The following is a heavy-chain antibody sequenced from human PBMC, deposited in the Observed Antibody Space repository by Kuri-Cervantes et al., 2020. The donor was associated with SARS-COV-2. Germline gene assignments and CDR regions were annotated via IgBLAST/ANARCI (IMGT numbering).Heavy chain of an antibody. J-gene: IGHJ6*03. CDR3: ARDRGQLGIGVYYYYMDV. CDR2: ISPMSGAA. CDR1: GGTFSSYD. D-gene: IGHD7-27*01. Sequence: SVKVSCKASGGTFSSYDISWVRQAPGQGVEWMGGISPMSGAAKYGQKFQGRVAIIADESTSTAYMELSSLRSEDTAVYYCARDRGQLGIGVYYYYMDVWGKGTTVTVSS. V-gene: IGHV1-69*13.